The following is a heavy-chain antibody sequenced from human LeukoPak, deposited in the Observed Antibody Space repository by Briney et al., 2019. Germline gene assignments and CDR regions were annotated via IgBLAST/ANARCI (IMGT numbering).Heavy chain of an antibody. CDR3: ERASGPFGVADY. CDR2: IYYTGST. D-gene: IGHD3-3*01. J-gene: IGHJ4*02. Sequence: SETLSLTCTVSGYSISSGYYWGWIRQPPGKGLEWIGSIYYTGSTYYNPSLKSRVIMSVDTSKNQFSLRLRSVTAADTAVYYCERASGPFGVADYWGQGTLVTVSS. CDR1: GYSISSGYY. V-gene: IGHV4-38-2*02.